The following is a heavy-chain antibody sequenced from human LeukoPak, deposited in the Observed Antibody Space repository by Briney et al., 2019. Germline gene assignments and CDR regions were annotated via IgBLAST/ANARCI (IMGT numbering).Heavy chain of an antibody. J-gene: IGHJ4*02. CDR1: GFTFSSYA. D-gene: IGHD3-10*01. CDR3: GKDRYYGEYYFDY. V-gene: IGHV3-23*01. CDR2: ISGSGGST. Sequence: PGGSLRLSCAASGFTFSSYAMSWVRQAPGKGLGWVSAISGSGGSTYYADSVKGRFTISRDNSKNTLYLQMNSLRAEDTAVYYCGKDRYYGEYYFDYWGQGTLVTVSS.